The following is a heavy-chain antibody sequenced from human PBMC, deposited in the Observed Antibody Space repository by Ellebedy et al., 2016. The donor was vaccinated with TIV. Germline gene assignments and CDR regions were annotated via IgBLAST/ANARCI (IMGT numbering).Heavy chain of an antibody. D-gene: IGHD6-13*01. J-gene: IGHJ4*01. Sequence: SETLSLTCTVSGDSISGDFWTWIRQSPGRPMEYIGYIHYSGSTNYNPSLKSRVRVALVPTKNQVTLRLTSVTAADTAVYYCATGRWGSSNWFLGYWGHGTLVTVSS. CDR3: ATGRWGSSNWFLGY. CDR2: IHYSGST. CDR1: GDSISGDF. V-gene: IGHV4-59*12.